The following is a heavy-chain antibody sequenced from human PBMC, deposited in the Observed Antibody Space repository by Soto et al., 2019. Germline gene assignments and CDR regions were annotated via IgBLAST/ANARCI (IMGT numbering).Heavy chain of an antibody. V-gene: IGHV1-69*01. D-gene: IGHD2-15*01. J-gene: IGHJ5*02. CDR2: FIRVSGPA. CDR3: AKMICSGGSCYSGWFDP. CDR1: GGTFSSFT. Sequence: QVQLVQSGAEVKKPGSSVKVSCKASGGTFSSFTISWVRQAPGQGLEWMGGFIRVSGPAHYAQQFQGRVTLTADESSNTTYMELSSLRSADTAVYYCAKMICSGGSCYSGWFDPWGKGTLVIVAS.